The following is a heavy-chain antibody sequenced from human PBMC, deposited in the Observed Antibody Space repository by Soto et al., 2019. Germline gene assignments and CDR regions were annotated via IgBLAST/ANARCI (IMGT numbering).Heavy chain of an antibody. CDR1: GGSISSYY. V-gene: IGHV4-59*01. Sequence: QVQLQESGPGLVKPSETLSLTCTVSGGSISSYYWSWIRQPPGKGLEWIGYIYYSGSTNYNPSLKSRVTISVDTSKNQFSLKLSSVTAADTAVYYCARDNRMSGYFDYWGQGTLVTVSS. CDR2: IYYSGST. CDR3: ARDNRMSGYFDY. J-gene: IGHJ4*02. D-gene: IGHD3-10*01.